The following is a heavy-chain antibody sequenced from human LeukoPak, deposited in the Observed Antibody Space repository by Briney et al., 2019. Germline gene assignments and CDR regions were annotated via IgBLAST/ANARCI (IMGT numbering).Heavy chain of an antibody. CDR2: IYYSGST. CDR1: GGSISSYY. J-gene: IGHJ4*02. Sequence: PSETLSLTCTVSGGSISSYYWSWIRQPPGKGLEWIGYIYYSGSTNYNPSLKSRVTISVDTSKNQFSLKLSSVTAADTAVYYCASLRFLEWLFGEWGRGTLVTVSS. D-gene: IGHD3-3*01. V-gene: IGHV4-59*01. CDR3: ASLRFLEWLFGE.